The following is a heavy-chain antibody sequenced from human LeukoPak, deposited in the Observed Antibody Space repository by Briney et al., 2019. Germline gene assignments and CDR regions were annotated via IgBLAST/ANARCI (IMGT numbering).Heavy chain of an antibody. CDR2: MNPNSGNT. D-gene: IGHD5-12*01. Sequence: ASVKVSCKASGYTFTSYDINWVRQATGQGLEWMGWMNPNSGNTGYAQKFQGRVTMTRNTSISTAYMELSSLRSEDTAVYYCARGLGGYQPLNWFDPWSQGTLVTVSS. J-gene: IGHJ5*02. V-gene: IGHV1-8*01. CDR1: GYTFTSYD. CDR3: ARGLGGYQPLNWFDP.